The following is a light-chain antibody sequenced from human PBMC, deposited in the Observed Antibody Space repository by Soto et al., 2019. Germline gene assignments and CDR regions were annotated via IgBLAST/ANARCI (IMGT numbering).Light chain of an antibody. Sequence: QSALTQPASVSGSPGQSITISCTGTSSDVGGYNYVSWYQQHPGKAPKLMIYEVSNRPSGVSNRFSGSKSGNTASLTISGLQAEDEADYYFSSYTSSSTPLCVFGTGTKLTVL. V-gene: IGLV2-14*01. J-gene: IGLJ1*01. CDR1: SSDVGGYNY. CDR3: SSYTSSSTPLCV. CDR2: EVS.